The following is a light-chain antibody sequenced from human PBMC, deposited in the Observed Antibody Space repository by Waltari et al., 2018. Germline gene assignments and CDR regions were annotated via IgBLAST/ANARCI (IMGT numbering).Light chain of an antibody. CDR2: GAS. J-gene: IGKJ1*01. V-gene: IGKV3-20*01. CDR3: QQYGSSPWT. Sequence: IVLTQSPGPLSLSPGERATLSCRASQSVSSSYLAWYQQKPGQAPRVLIHGASNRATGIPDRFSGSGSGTDFTRTISRLEPEDFAVYYCQQYGSSPWTFGQGTKVEIK. CDR1: QSVSSSY.